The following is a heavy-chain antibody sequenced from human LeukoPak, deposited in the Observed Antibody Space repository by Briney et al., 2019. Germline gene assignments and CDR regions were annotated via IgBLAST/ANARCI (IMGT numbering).Heavy chain of an antibody. V-gene: IGHV4-4*07. CDR3: ARYSGMYPALDS. Sequence: SETLSLTCTVSGGSISSHQWSWIRQPAGKPLEWIGRIYPNGNTHYNPSLTSGVTMSVDTSKNQISLKLSFVTAADTAMYFCARYSGMYPALDSRGQGTLVTVSS. CDR2: IYPNGNT. CDR1: GGSISSHQ. D-gene: IGHD1-26*01. J-gene: IGHJ4*02.